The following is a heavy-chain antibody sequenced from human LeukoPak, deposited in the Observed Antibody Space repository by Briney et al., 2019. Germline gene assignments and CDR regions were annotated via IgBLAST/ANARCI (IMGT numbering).Heavy chain of an antibody. V-gene: IGHV1-2*02. CDR3: ARNDFWTGYYEV. CDR1: GYTFTGYY. D-gene: IGHD3/OR15-3a*01. CDR2: INSNSGDT. J-gene: IGHJ4*02. Sequence: RASVKVSCKASGYTFTGYYMHWVRQAPGQGLEWMGWINSNSGDTNYAQKFQGRVTMTRDTSITTVYIELSRLRSDDTAVFYCARNDFWTGYYEVWGQGTLVTVSS.